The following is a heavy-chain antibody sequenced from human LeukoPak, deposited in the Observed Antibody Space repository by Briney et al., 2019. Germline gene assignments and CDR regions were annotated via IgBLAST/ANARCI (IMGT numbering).Heavy chain of an antibody. Sequence: GSLRLSCAASGFSVSSNYMSWVRQAPGKGLEWVSVIYSGGSTYYADSVKGRFTISRDNSKNTLYLQMKSLRAEDTAVYYCARTDEAAPAEDFQHWGQGTLVTVSS. D-gene: IGHD2-15*01. V-gene: IGHV3-53*01. CDR1: GFSVSSNY. CDR3: ARTDEAAPAEDFQH. J-gene: IGHJ1*01. CDR2: IYSGGST.